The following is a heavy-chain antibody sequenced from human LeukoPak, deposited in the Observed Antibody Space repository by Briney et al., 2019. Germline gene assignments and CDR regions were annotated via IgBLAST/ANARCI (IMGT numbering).Heavy chain of an antibody. V-gene: IGHV3-21*01. CDR3: ARARRITMVRGVIFDWFDP. CDR1: GFTFSSYS. Sequence: GGSLRLSCAASGFTFSSYSMNWVRQAPGKGLEWVSSISSSSSYIYYADSVKGRFTISRDNAKNSLYLQMNSLRAEDTAAYYCARARRITMVRGVIFDWFDPWGQGTLVTVSS. CDR2: ISSSSSYI. D-gene: IGHD3-10*01. J-gene: IGHJ5*02.